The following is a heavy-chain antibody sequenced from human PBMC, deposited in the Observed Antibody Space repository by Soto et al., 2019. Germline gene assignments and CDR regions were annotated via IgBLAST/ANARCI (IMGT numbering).Heavy chain of an antibody. J-gene: IGHJ4*01. CDR1: GFTFSSYA. CDR3: GRPAGQQGRPKYLDY. CDR2: ISYDGSNK. Sequence: HPGGSLRLSCAASGFTFSSYAMHWVRQAPGKGLEWVAVISYDGSNKYYADSVKGQFTISRDNSKNTLYLQMNSLRAEDTAVYYCGRPAGQQGRPKYLDYWGQGTLVTVSS. D-gene: IGHD6-13*01. V-gene: IGHV3-30-3*01.